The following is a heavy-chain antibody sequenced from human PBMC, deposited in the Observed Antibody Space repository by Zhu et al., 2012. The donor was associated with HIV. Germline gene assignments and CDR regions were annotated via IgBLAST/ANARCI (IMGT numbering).Heavy chain of an antibody. V-gene: IGHV4-34*01. D-gene: IGHD3-9*01. CDR1: GGSFSGYY. CDR2: INHSGST. J-gene: IGHJ4*02. Sequence: QVQLQQWGAGLLKPSETLSLTCAVYGGSFSGYYWSWIRQPPGKGLEWIGEINHSGSTNYNPSLKSRVTISVDTSKNQFSLKLSSVTAADTAVYYCASPRYDILAGYHYKDFDYWGQGTLVTVSS. CDR3: ASPRYDILAGYHYKDFDY.